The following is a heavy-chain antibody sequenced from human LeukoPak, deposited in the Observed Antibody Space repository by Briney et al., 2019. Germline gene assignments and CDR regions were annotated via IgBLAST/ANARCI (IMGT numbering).Heavy chain of an antibody. CDR3: AKGAIPKYYYYYMDV. CDR1: GFSFEDYA. CDR2: INWDSGTI. J-gene: IGHJ6*03. D-gene: IGHD2-2*02. Sequence: PGRSLRLSCAGSGFSFEDYAMYWVRQAPGKGLEWVSGINWDSGTIAYADSVKGRFTISRDNAKNSLYLQMNGLRAEDTALYYCAKGAIPKYYYYYMDVWGKGTTVTVSS. V-gene: IGHV3-9*01.